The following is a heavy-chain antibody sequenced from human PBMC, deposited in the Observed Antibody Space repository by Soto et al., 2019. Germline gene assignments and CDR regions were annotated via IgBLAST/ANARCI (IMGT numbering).Heavy chain of an antibody. CDR1: GFTFSSYA. CDR2: ISYDGSNK. J-gene: IGHJ4*02. D-gene: IGHD3-3*01. V-gene: IGHV3-30-3*01. CDR3: ARSFSRSEQSPIDY. Sequence: QVQLVESGGGVVQPGRSLRLSCAASGFTFSSYAMHWVRQAPGKGLEWVAVISYDGSNKYYADSVKGRFTISRDNSKNTLYLQMNSLRAEDMAVYYCARSFSRSEQSPIDYWGQGTLVTVSS.